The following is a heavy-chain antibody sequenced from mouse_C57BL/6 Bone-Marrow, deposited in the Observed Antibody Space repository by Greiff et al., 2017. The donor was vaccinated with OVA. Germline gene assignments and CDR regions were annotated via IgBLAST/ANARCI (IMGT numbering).Heavy chain of an antibody. J-gene: IGHJ2*01. Sequence: EVKLVESGGDLVKPGGSLKLSCAASGFTFSSYGMSWVRQTPDKRLEWVATISSGGSYTYSPDSVKGRFTISRDNAKNTQYLQMSSLKSEDTAMYYCASLITTDFDYWGQGTTLTVSS. CDR1: GFTFSSYG. CDR3: ASLITTDFDY. CDR2: ISSGGSYT. V-gene: IGHV5-6*02. D-gene: IGHD1-1*01.